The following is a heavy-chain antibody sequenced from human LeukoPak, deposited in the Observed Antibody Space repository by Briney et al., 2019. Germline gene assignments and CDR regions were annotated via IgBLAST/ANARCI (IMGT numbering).Heavy chain of an antibody. CDR2: INTDTGNP. CDR3: ARTLFGDQYQLLHNWFDP. J-gene: IGHJ5*02. V-gene: IGHV7-4-1*02. CDR1: GYTFANYA. D-gene: IGHD2-2*01. Sequence: ASVKVSCKASGYTFANYAMNWVRQAPGQGLEWMGWINTDTGNPTYAQGFTRRLVFSLDTSASTAYLQISSLKAEDTAVYYCARTLFGDQYQLLHNWFDPWGQGTLVTVSS.